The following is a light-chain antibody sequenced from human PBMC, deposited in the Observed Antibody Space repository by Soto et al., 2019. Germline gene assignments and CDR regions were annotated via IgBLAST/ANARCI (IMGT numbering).Light chain of an antibody. CDR3: SAWDCSLRAVV. J-gene: IGLJ2*01. Sequence: QSVLTQPPSASGNPGQRVIISCSGSNSNIGTTYVYWYQQLQGTAPKLLIYKNNQRPSVVPDRFSGSKSGTSASLAISGLRSDYEADYYCSAWDCSLRAVVFVGGTKLTVL. CDR2: KNN. V-gene: IGLV1-47*01. CDR1: NSNIGTTY.